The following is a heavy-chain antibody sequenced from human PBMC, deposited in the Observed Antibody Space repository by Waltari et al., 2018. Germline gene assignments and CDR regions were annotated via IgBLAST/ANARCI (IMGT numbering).Heavy chain of an antibody. CDR2: IHSGST. CDR3: LSSGYPRDY. D-gene: IGHD3-22*01. CDR1: GGSISNYY. V-gene: IGHV4-59*08. Sequence: QVQLQESGPGLVKPSETLSLTCTVSGGSISNYYWSWIRQPPGKGLEWIGYIHSGSTNYNPSLKSRVTISVDTSKNQFSLKLSSVTATDTAVYYCLSSGYPRDYWGQGTLVTVSS. J-gene: IGHJ4*02.